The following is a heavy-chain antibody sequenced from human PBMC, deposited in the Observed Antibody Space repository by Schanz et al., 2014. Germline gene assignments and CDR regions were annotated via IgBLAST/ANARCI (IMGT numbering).Heavy chain of an antibody. V-gene: IGHV1-46*01. J-gene: IGHJ4*02. CDR1: GYTFTSDS. CDR2: INPSGGST. CDR3: ARDRLECGAECYSVEVFEI. Sequence: QVQLVQSGAEVKKPGASVKVSCKASGYTFTSDSMHWVRQAPGQGLEWMGMINPSGGSTTYAQKFQGRVTMTRNTSISTAYMELSSLRSEDTAVYYCARDRLECGAECYSVEVFEIWGQGTLVIVSS. D-gene: IGHD2-21*01.